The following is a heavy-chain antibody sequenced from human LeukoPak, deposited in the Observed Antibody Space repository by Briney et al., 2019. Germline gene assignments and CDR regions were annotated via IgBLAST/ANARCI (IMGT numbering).Heavy chain of an antibody. J-gene: IGHJ4*02. CDR2: ISDSGGST. CDR3: ARNFNCDY. Sequence: GGSLRLSCAASGFTFSSYGMSWVRQAPGKGLEWVSGISDSGGSTDYADSVKGRFTISRDDSKSTLYLQMNSLRAEDTAIYYCARNFNCDYWGQGVLVTVSS. CDR1: GFTFSSYG. D-gene: IGHD3-3*01. V-gene: IGHV3-23*01.